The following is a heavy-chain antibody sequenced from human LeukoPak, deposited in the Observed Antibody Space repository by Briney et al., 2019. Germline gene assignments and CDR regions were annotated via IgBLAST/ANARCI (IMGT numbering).Heavy chain of an antibody. CDR2: IYYSGST. CDR1: GGSISSYY. D-gene: IGHD3-22*01. J-gene: IGHJ4*02. CDR3: ARGSVEGDYYDSSGPLDY. V-gene: IGHV4-59*01. Sequence: SETLSLTCTVSGGSISSYYWSWIRQPPGKGLEWIGYIYYSGSTNYNPSLKSRVTISVDTSKNQFSLKLSSVTAADTAVYYCARGSVEGDYYDSSGPLDYWGQGTLATVSS.